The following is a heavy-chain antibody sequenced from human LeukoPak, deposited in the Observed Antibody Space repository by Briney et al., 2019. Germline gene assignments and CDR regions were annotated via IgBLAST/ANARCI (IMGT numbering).Heavy chain of an antibody. CDR1: GGSVLNYY. CDR3: ARDQKFSYFDP. D-gene: IGHD1-26*01. Sequence: PSETLSLTCTVSGGSVLNYYWSWIRQPPGKGLEWVGIIYYTGTSNSNPSLGSRVSMSVDSSKNQFSLQLKSVIAADTAVYFCARDQKFSYFDPWGQGTLVTVSS. CDR2: IYYTGTS. J-gene: IGHJ5*02. V-gene: IGHV4-59*02.